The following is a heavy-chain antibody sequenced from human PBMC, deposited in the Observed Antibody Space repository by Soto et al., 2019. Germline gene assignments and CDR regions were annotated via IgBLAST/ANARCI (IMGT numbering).Heavy chain of an antibody. CDR2: MNPNSGNT. CDR1: GYTFTSYD. CDR3: PRGASMDV. Sequence: QVQLVQSGAEVKKPGASVKVSCKASGYTFTSYDINWVRQATGQGLEWMGWMNPNSGNTGYAQKFQGRVSMARDTSINTAYMELSSLESEDTAVYYCPRGASMDVWRKGTKVTLS. V-gene: IGHV1-8*01. J-gene: IGHJ6*03.